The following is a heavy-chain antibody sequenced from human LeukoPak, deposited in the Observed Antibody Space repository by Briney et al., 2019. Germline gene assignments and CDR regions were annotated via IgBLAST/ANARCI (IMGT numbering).Heavy chain of an antibody. Sequence: SQTLSLTCTVSGGSISNGSYYWSWIRQPAGKGLEWIGHVYTSGSTNYNPSLKSRVTISVDTSKNQFSLKLSSVTAADTAVYYCARRLLGYCSGGSCYSGYFQHWGQGTLVTVSS. CDR1: GGSISNGSYY. V-gene: IGHV4-61*09. CDR3: ARRLLGYCSGGSCYSGYFQH. CDR2: VYTSGST. D-gene: IGHD2-15*01. J-gene: IGHJ1*01.